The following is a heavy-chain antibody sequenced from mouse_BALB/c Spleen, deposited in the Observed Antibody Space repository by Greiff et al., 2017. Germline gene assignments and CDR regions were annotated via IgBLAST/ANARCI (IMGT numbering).Heavy chain of an antibody. D-gene: IGHD2-14*01. CDR2: ISSGSSTI. V-gene: IGHV5-17*02. Sequence: EVKLMESGGGLVQPGGSRKLSCAASGFTFSSFGMHWVRQAPEKGLEWVAYISSGSSTIYYADTVKGRFTISRDNPKNTLFLQMTSLRSEDTAMYYCAREVRHYFDYWGQGTTLTVSS. CDR1: GFTFSSFG. CDR3: AREVRHYFDY. J-gene: IGHJ2*01.